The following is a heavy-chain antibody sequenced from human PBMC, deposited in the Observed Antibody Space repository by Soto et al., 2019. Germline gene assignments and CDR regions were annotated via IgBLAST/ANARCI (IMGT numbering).Heavy chain of an antibody. V-gene: IGHV4-59*01. D-gene: IGHD1-26*01. CDR1: GGSISSYF. CDR2: IHYSGTT. J-gene: IGHJ4*02. CDR3: ARDTGSYYLDS. Sequence: QVQLLESGPGLVKPSETLSLTCTIYGGSISSYFWSWIRQPPEKGLEWIGYIHYSGTTVYSPSLKSRVTMSIDTSENQFTLNLTSVTAADTAGYYCARDTGSYYLDSWGQGSLVTVSS.